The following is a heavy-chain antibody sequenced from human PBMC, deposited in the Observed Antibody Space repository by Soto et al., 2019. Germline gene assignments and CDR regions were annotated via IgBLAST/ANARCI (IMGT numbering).Heavy chain of an antibody. J-gene: IGHJ6*02. CDR3: ARQNYYSGMDV. CDR2: ISGYNGNT. V-gene: IGHV1-18*01. Sequence: QVQLVQSGAEVKKPGASVKDSCKASGYTFTSYFITWVRQAPGQGLEWMGWISGYNGNTNYAQMLQGRVTMTTDTSTATAYMEMRSLGSDDTAVYYCARQNYYSGMDVWGQGTTVTVSS. CDR1: GYTFTSYF.